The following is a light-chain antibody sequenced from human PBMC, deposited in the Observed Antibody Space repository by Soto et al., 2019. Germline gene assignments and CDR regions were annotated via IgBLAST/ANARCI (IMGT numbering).Light chain of an antibody. CDR2: AAS. V-gene: IGKV1-39*01. J-gene: IGKJ2*01. CDR3: QQSYSTPGYT. CDR1: QSISSY. Sequence: DIQMTQSPSSLSASVGDRVTITCRASQSISSYLNWYQQKPGKAPKLLIYAASSLQSGVPSRFSGSGSGTDFTLTISSLQPEEFATYYCQQSYSTPGYTFGQGTKREIK.